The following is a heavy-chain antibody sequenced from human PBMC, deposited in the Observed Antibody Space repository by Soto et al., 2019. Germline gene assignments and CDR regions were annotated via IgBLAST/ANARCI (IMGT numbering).Heavy chain of an antibody. Sequence: ASVKVSCKASGYTFTSYGISWVRQAPGQGLEWMGWISAYNGNTNYAQKLQGRVTMTTDTSTSTAYMELRSLRSDDTAVYYCARDTIVVVVAATPTFDPWGQGTLVTAPQ. CDR3: ARDTIVVVVAATPTFDP. CDR2: ISAYNGNT. CDR1: GYTFTSYG. V-gene: IGHV1-18*01. J-gene: IGHJ5*02. D-gene: IGHD2-15*01.